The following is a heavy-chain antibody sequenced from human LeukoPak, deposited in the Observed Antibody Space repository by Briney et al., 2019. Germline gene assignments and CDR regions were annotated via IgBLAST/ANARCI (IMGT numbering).Heavy chain of an antibody. CDR1: GGSFSGYY. J-gene: IGHJ4*02. V-gene: IGHV4-34*01. CDR2: INHSGST. CDR3: ARGREYSSGWYFDY. D-gene: IGHD6-19*01. Sequence: PSETLSLTCAVYGGSFSGYYWSWVRQPPGKGLEWIGEINHSGSTNYNPTLKSRVTISVDTSKNQFSLKLSSVTAADTAVYYCARGREYSSGWYFDYWGQGTLAPVSS.